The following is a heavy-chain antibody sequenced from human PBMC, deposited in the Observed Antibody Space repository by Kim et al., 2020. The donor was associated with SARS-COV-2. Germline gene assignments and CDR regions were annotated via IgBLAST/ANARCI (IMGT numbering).Heavy chain of an antibody. Sequence: SRTIYYADSVQGRFTISRDNDKNSLYLQMNSLRDEDTAVYYCARVIGDIWGQGTMVTVSS. V-gene: IGHV3-48*02. J-gene: IGHJ3*02. D-gene: IGHD3-16*01. CDR3: ARVIGDI. CDR2: SRTI.